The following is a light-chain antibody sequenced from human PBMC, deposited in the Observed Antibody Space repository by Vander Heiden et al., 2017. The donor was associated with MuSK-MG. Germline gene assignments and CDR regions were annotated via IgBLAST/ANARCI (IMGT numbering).Light chain of an antibody. CDR3: QSSDSSLSGSEV. V-gene: IGLV1-40*01. CDR1: GSNIGAGFS. J-gene: IGLJ3*02. CDR2: SDS. Sequence: QSVLTQPPSASGAPGQRVPISCTGSGSNIGAGFSVHWYQQLPGKAPKLLIYSDSYRPSGVPDRFSGSKSGTSASLAITGLQPEDEADYYCQSSDSSLSGSEVFGGGTKLTVL.